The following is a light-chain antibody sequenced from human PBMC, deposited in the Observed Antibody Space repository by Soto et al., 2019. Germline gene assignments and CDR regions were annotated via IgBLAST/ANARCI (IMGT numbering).Light chain of an antibody. V-gene: IGLV2-11*01. CDR1: NSDVGNYNF. J-gene: IGLJ3*02. Sequence: QSALTQPRSVSGSPGQAVTISCTGTNSDVGNYNFVSWYQHHPGKAPKLMIYDVTKRPSGVPDRFSGSKSSNTASLTMSGLQAEDEADYYCCTYAGSFHQFGGGTKLTVL. CDR2: DVT. CDR3: CTYAGSFHQ.